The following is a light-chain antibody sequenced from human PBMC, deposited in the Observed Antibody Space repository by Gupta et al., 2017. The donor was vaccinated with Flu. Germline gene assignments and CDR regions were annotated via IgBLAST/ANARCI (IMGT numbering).Light chain of an antibody. CDR1: SYSIRSNY. V-gene: IGLV1-47*02. J-gene: IGLJ2*01. CDR2: SNN. Sequence: VTVTSSGRSYSIRSNYVNWYQQNPGTAPELLIYSNNHRPSGVPDRFSGSKSGSTASLAIXGXRAEDEXDYYCTAWDGSRSGWVFGGGTRLTVL. CDR3: TAWDGSRSGWV.